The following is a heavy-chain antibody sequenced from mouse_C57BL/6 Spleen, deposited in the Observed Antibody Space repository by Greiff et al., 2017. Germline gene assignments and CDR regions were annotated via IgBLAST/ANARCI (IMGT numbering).Heavy chain of an antibody. CDR3: ARGPTTRWYFDV. J-gene: IGHJ1*03. CDR2: INPNNGGT. CDR1: GYTFTDYY. D-gene: IGHD1-1*01. V-gene: IGHV1-26*01. Sequence: EVQLQQSGPELVKPGASVKISCKASGYTFTDYYINWVKQSHGKSLEWIGDINPNNGGTSYNQKFKGKATLTVDKSSSTAYMELRSLTSEDSAVYYCARGPTTRWYFDVWGTGTTVTVSS.